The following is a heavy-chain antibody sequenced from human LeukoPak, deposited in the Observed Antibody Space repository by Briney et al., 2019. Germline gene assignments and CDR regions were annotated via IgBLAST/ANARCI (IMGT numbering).Heavy chain of an antibody. D-gene: IGHD3-22*01. Sequence: GGSLRLSCAASGFTFRSYSMNWVRQAPGKGLEWVSSISSSSSYIYYADSVKGRFTISRNNAKNSLYLQMNSLRAEDTAVYYSARGFYYSDSSGSRLGSDDAFDIWGQGTMVTVSS. CDR3: ARGFYYSDSSGSRLGSDDAFDI. CDR2: ISSSSSYI. CDR1: GFTFRSYS. V-gene: IGHV3-21*01. J-gene: IGHJ3*02.